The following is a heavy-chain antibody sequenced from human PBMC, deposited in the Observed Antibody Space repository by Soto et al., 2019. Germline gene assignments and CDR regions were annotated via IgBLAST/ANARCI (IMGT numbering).Heavy chain of an antibody. CDR1: GYTFTNYY. CDR2: INPSIGSS. D-gene: IGHD6-6*01. CDR3: ARDPYSSSSYYGMDV. V-gene: IGHV1-46*01. J-gene: IGHJ6*02. Sequence: ASVKVSCKASGYTFTNYYMQWMRQAPGQGLEWMGIINPSIGSSSYAQKFQGRVTMARDTSTSTVYMELRSLKSEDTAVYYCARDPYSSSSYYGMDVRGQGTTVTVSS.